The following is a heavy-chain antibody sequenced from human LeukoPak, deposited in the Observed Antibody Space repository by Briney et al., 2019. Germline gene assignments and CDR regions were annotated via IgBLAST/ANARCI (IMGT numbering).Heavy chain of an antibody. Sequence: PSETLSLTCAVSGGSISSGGYSWSWIRQPPGKGLEWIGYIYHSGSTYYNPSLKSRVTISVDRSKNQFSLKLSSVTAADTAVYYCARAKDSYYDSSGPFDYWGQGTLVTVSS. J-gene: IGHJ4*02. V-gene: IGHV4-30-2*01. CDR1: GGSISSGGYS. D-gene: IGHD3-22*01. CDR3: ARAKDSYYDSSGPFDY. CDR2: IYHSGST.